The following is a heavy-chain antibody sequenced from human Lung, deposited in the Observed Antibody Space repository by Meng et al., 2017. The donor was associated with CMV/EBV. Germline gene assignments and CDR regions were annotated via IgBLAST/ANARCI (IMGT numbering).Heavy chain of an antibody. Sequence: ASXXVSXKASGYTFTGYYMHWVRQAPGQGLEWMGWINPNSGGTNYAQKFQGRVTMTRDTSISTAYMERSRLRSDDTAVYYCARGGGYSSSSAYGMDVWGQGNXV. J-gene: IGHJ6*01. D-gene: IGHD6-6*01. CDR3: ARGGGYSSSSAYGMDV. V-gene: IGHV1-2*02. CDR2: INPNSGGT. CDR1: GYTFTGYY.